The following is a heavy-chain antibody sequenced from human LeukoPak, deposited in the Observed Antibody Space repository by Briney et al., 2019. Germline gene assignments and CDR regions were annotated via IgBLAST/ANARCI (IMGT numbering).Heavy chain of an antibody. Sequence: PGGSLRLSCAASGFSFSKYWMNWVRQAPGKGLEWVATISQDGSQKYLADFVKGRFTISRDNAKNSLYLQLTSLRGDDTAVYYCGRSKVVAEAGKSGFDPWGQGTRVTVTS. CDR1: GFSFSKYW. CDR2: ISQDGSQK. CDR3: GRSKVVAEAGKSGFDP. D-gene: IGHD6-13*01. J-gene: IGHJ5*01. V-gene: IGHV3-7*01.